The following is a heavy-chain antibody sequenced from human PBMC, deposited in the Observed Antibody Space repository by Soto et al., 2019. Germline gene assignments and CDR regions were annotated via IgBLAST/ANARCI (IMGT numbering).Heavy chain of an antibody. D-gene: IGHD5-12*01. CDR1: GFSFSTYA. Sequence: GGSLRLSCAASGFSFSTYAMSWVRQAPGKGLEWVAGSSGGYTYYADSVKGRFNVSKDNSRSTLYLQMNTLRAEETAVYYCTKTGLVGGYSANGGGYFDYWGQGSLVTVSS. J-gene: IGHJ4*02. V-gene: IGHV3-23*01. CDR2: SSGGYT. CDR3: TKTGLVGGYSANGGGYFDY.